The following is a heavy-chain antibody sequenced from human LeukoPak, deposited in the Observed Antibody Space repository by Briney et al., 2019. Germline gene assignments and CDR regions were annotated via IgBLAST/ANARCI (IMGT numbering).Heavy chain of an antibody. J-gene: IGHJ4*02. D-gene: IGHD3-22*01. Sequence: SVKVSCKASGGTFSSYAISRVRQAPGQGLEWMGGIIPIFGTANYAQKFQGRVTITADESTSTAYMELSSLRSEDTAVYYCAREGYYDSSSYPPTGFDYWGQGTLVTVSS. CDR3: AREGYYDSSSYPPTGFDY. CDR2: IIPIFGTA. CDR1: GGTFSSYA. V-gene: IGHV1-69*01.